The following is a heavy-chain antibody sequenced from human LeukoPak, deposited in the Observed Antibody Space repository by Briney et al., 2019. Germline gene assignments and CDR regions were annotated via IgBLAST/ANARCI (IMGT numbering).Heavy chain of an antibody. CDR3: ARGTESGYNWFDP. Sequence: GGSLRLSCAASGFTFSSYAMSWVRQAPGKGLEWVSAISGSGGSTYYADSVKGRFTISRDNSKNTLYLQMSSLRAEDTAVYYCARGTESGYNWFDPWGQGTLVTVSS. CDR1: GFTFSSYA. J-gene: IGHJ5*02. CDR2: ISGSGGST. D-gene: IGHD3-10*01. V-gene: IGHV3-23*01.